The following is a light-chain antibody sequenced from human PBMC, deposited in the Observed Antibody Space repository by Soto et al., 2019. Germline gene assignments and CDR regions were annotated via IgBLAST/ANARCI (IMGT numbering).Light chain of an antibody. CDR3: SSYTSSSTLV. J-gene: IGLJ2*01. V-gene: IGLV2-14*03. Sequence: QSALTQPASVSGSPGQSITISCTGTSSVVGGYNYVSWYQHHPGKAPKLMIYDVTNRPSGVSDRFSGSKSGNTASLTISGLHAEDEADYYCSSYTSSSTLVFGGGTKVTVL. CDR2: DVT. CDR1: SSVVGGYNY.